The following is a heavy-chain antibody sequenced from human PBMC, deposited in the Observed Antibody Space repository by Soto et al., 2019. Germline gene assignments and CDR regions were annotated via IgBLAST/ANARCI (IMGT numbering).Heavy chain of an antibody. CDR2: ISYDGSNK. D-gene: IGHD1-1*01. CDR3: AKDMSIGTAYYYFGMDG. Sequence: QVQLVESGGGVVQPGRSLRLSCAASGFTFSTYGIHWVRQAPGKGLEWVAVISYDGSNKYYTDSVKGRFTISRDNSKNTLYLQMNSLRAEDTAVYYCAKDMSIGTAYYYFGMDGWGQGTTVTVSS. J-gene: IGHJ6*02. V-gene: IGHV3-30*18. CDR1: GFTFSTYG.